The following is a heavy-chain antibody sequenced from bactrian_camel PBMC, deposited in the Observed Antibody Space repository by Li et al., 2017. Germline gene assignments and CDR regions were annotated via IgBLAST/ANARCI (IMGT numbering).Heavy chain of an antibody. V-gene: IGHV3S53*01. D-gene: IGHD5*01. CDR3: AVNRGLRRRRSCRDIGGY. CDR2: LSTAGGT. Sequence: VQLVESGGGSVQAGGSLRLSCTASGITTDEADMGWYRQRPGNECELVAKLSTAGGTDFPNSEIERFTISRNNVKNTVYLQMNSLTPEDTAVYYCAVNRGLRRRRSCRDIGGYWGQGTQVTVS. CDR1: GITTDEAD. J-gene: IGHJ4*01.